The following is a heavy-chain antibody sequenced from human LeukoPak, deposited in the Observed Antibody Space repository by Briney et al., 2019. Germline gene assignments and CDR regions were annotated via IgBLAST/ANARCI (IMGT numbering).Heavy chain of an antibody. CDR2: IKSITDGETT. CDR1: GLTFNVAW. Sequence: GGSLRLSCAVSGLTFNVAWMSWVRQAPGKGLEWIGRIKSITDGETTDYAAPLRGRFSISRDDSKDTLYLQMNSLKAEDTAVYYCLTDPSYETNNWGQGTLVTVSS. CDR3: LTDPSYETNN. V-gene: IGHV3-15*01. J-gene: IGHJ4*02. D-gene: IGHD3-16*01.